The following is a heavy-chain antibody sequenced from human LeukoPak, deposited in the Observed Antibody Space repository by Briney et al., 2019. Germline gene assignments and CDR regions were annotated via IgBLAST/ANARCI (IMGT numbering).Heavy chain of an antibody. Sequence: GASVKVSCKASGYTFTSYDINWVRQAPGQGLEWMGWMNPKSTHTGYAQKFQGRVTITADKSTSTAYMELSSLRSEDTAVYYCARDYYYGSGSYYIGGGQGTLVTVSS. J-gene: IGHJ4*01. CDR2: MNPKSTHT. V-gene: IGHV1-8*01. D-gene: IGHD3-10*01. CDR1: GYTFTSYD. CDR3: ARDYYYGSGSYYIG.